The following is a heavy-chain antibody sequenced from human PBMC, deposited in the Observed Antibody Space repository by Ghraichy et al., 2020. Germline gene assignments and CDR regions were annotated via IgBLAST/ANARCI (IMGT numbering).Heavy chain of an antibody. D-gene: IGHD6-13*01. Sequence: LSLTCAASGFTFSSYAMHWVRQAPGKGLEWVAVISYDGSNKYYADSVKGRFTISRDNSKNTLYLQMNSLRAEDTAVYYCAREPPGIAAAGLDVWGQGTTVTVSS. CDR3: AREPPGIAAAGLDV. V-gene: IGHV3-30-3*01. CDR2: ISYDGSNK. J-gene: IGHJ6*02. CDR1: GFTFSSYA.